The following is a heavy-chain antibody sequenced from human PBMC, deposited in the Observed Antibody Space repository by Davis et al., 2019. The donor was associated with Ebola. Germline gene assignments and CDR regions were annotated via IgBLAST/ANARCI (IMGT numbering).Heavy chain of an antibody. CDR1: GASISSYY. CDR2: IYYSGST. D-gene: IGHD5-18*01. V-gene: IGHV4-59*12. Sequence: MPSETLSLTCTVSGASISSYYRRCIRQPPRKGLEWIGYIYYSGSTNFNPSLKSRVTISVDTSKNQFFLKLSSVTAADTAVYYCARGRQLWLRGMDVWGKGTTVTVSS. CDR3: ARGRQLWLRGMDV. J-gene: IGHJ6*04.